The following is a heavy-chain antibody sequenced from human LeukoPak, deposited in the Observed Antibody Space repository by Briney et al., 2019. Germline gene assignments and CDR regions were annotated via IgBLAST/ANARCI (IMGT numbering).Heavy chain of an antibody. V-gene: IGHV6-1*01. CDR2: TYYRSKWYY. Sequence: SQTLSLTFAISGDSVSSDSAAWNWIRQSPSRGLEWLGRTYYRSKWYYDYAASVNSRVTISPDTSKNQFSLQLSSVTPEDTAVYYCARTIGGAGTVGGFYYWGQGTLVTVSS. J-gene: IGHJ4*02. CDR1: GDSVSSDSAA. CDR3: ARTIGGAGTVGGFYY. D-gene: IGHD6-19*01.